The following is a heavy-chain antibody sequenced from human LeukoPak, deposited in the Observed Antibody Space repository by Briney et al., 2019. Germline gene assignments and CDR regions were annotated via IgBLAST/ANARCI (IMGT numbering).Heavy chain of an antibody. D-gene: IGHD6-19*01. Sequence: SETLSLTCTVSGDSISSSFYYWGWIRQPPGKGLEWIGSIYYGGGTHYNPSLKSRATIFLDTSMNQFSLRLTSVTAADTAVYYCARVYSSGWVDYWGQGTLVTVSS. CDR3: ARVYSSGWVDY. V-gene: IGHV4-39*01. CDR1: GDSISSSFYY. CDR2: IYYGGGT. J-gene: IGHJ4*02.